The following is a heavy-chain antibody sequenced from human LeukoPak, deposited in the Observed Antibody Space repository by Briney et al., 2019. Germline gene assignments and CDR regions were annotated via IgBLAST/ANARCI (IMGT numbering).Heavy chain of an antibody. CDR1: GFTFSSYS. V-gene: IGHV3-21*01. J-gene: IGHJ4*02. CDR2: ISSSSSYI. CDR3: ARAHLYCSGGSCYSDY. D-gene: IGHD2-15*01. Sequence: AGSLRLSCAASGFTFSSYSMNWVRQAAGKGLEWVSSISSSSSYIYYADSVKGRFTISRDNAKNSLYLQMNSLRAEDTAVYYCARAHLYCSGGSCYSDYWGQGTLVTVSS.